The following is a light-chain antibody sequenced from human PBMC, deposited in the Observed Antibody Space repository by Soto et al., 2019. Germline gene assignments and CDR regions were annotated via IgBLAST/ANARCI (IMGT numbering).Light chain of an antibody. J-gene: IGLJ2*01. Sequence: QAVVTQPPSASGTPGQRVTISCSGSGSSIGTNTVNWYRQLPGTAPKLLIYGNNQRPSGVPDRFSGSKSGTSASLAISGLQSEGEADYYCAAWDGSLNNVLFGGGTKLTVL. CDR2: GNN. CDR3: AAWDGSLNNVL. V-gene: IGLV1-44*01. CDR1: GSSIGTNT.